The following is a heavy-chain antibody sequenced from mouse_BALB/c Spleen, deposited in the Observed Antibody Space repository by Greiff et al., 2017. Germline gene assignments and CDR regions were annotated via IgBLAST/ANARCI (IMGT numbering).Heavy chain of an antibody. CDR3: AREEDWDRAY. CDR1: GFSLTSYG. CDR2: IWAGGST. Sequence: VMLVESGPGLVAPSQSLSITCTVSGFSLTSYGVHWVRQPPGKGLEWLGVIWAGGSTNYNSALMSRLSISKDNSKSQIFLKMNSLQTDDTAMYYCAREEDWDRAYWGQGTLVTVSA. V-gene: IGHV2-9*02. D-gene: IGHD4-1*01. J-gene: IGHJ3*01.